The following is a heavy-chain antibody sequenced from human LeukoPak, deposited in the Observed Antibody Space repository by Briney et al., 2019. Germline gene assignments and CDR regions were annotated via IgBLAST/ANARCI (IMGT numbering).Heavy chain of an antibody. V-gene: IGHV3-33*01. Sequence: PGGSLRLSCAASGFTFSSYGMHWVRQAPGKGLEWVAVIWYDGSNKYYADSVKGRFTISRDNSKNTLYLQMNSLRAEDTAVYYCARGYCSSTSCYFRSLDYYYYGMDVWGQGTKVTVSS. CDR1: GFTFSSYG. CDR3: ARGYCSSTSCYFRSLDYYYYGMDV. J-gene: IGHJ6*02. CDR2: IWYDGSNK. D-gene: IGHD2-2*01.